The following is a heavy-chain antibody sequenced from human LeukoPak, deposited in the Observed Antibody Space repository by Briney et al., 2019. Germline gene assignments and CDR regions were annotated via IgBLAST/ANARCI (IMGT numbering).Heavy chain of an antibody. J-gene: IGHJ4*02. D-gene: IGHD3-22*01. Sequence: GGSLRLSCAASGFTFSSYGMHWVRQAPGKGLEWVTFIRYDGSNKYYADSVKGRFTISRDNSKNTLYLQMNTLRAEDTAMYYCARSKSYDSSGYYFDYWGQGTLVTVPS. CDR1: GFTFSSYG. V-gene: IGHV3-30*02. CDR3: ARSKSYDSSGYYFDY. CDR2: IRYDGSNK.